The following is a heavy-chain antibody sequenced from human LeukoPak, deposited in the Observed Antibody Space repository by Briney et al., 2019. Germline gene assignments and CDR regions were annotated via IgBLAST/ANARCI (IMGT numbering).Heavy chain of an antibody. Sequence: GGSLRLSCAASGFTFSSYWMSWVRQAPGKGLEWVANIKQAGSEKYYVDSVKGRFTISRDNAKNSLYLQMNSLRAEDTAVYYCVRDKVDIYSSSSGDYYYYYKDVWGKGTTVTVSS. CDR1: GFTFSSYW. D-gene: IGHD6-6*01. J-gene: IGHJ6*03. CDR3: VRDKVDIYSSSSGDYYYYYKDV. CDR2: IKQAGSEK. V-gene: IGHV3-7*01.